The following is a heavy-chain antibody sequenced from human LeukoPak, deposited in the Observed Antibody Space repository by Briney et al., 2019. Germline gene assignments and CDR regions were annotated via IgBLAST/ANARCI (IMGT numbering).Heavy chain of an antibody. CDR3: AGEILGGFNPGAY. D-gene: IGHD1-14*01. Sequence: PSETLSLTCTVSLDSTTSNFWSWVRQPPGKGLEWIGEIYRSGSPNYNPSLQGRVTISIHKSRNQIVLDLTCVTAADTALYYFAGEILGGFNPGAYWGQGTLVTVSS. J-gene: IGHJ4*02. CDR1: LDSTTSNF. CDR2: IYRSGSP. V-gene: IGHV4-4*02.